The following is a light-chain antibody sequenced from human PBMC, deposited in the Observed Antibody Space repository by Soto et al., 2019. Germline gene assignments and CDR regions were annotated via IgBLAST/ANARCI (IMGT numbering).Light chain of an antibody. J-gene: IGLJ1*01. CDR1: SSDVGRYNL. CDR2: EVS. CDR3: TSYSSSITYV. V-gene: IGLV2-18*02. Sequence: QSALTQPPSVSGSPGQSVTISCTGTSSDVGRYNLVSWYQQPPGTAPKLMIYEVSNRPSGVPDRFSGSKSGNTASLIISGLQAEDEADYYCTSYSSSITYVFGTGTKLTVL.